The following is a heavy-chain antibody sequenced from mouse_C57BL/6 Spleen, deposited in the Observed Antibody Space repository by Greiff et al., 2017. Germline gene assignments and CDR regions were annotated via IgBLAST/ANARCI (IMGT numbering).Heavy chain of an antibody. CDR1: GYAFSSSW. CDR3: ARWGLDTVVATDD. V-gene: IGHV1-64*01. Sequence: QVQLQQSGPELVKPGASVKISCKASGYAFSSSWMNWVKQRPGQGLEWIGMIHPNSGSTNYNEKFKSKATLTVDKSSSTAYMQLSSLTSEDSAVYVCARWGLDTVVATDDWGQGTTLTVSS. D-gene: IGHD1-1*01. J-gene: IGHJ2*01. CDR2: IHPNSGST.